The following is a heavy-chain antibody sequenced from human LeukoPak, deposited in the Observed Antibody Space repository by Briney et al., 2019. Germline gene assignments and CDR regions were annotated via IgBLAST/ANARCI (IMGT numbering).Heavy chain of an antibody. D-gene: IGHD3-22*01. J-gene: IGHJ6*03. V-gene: IGHV4-59*01. CDR2: TYYSGST. CDR3: ARSSEGRYYYDSSGFSYYYYYMDV. Sequence: TSETLSLTCTVSGGSISSYYWSWIRQPPGKGLEWIGYTYYSGSTYYNPSLRSRVTISVDTSKNQFSLKLSSVTAADTAVYYCARSSEGRYYYDSSGFSYYYYYMDVWGKGTTVTISS. CDR1: GGSISSYY.